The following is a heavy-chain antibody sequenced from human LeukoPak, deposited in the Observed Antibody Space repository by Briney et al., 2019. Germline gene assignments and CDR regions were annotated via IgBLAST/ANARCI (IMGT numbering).Heavy chain of an antibody. CDR3: AKDRSCTNDICHGDFDY. CDR2: ISGSGGSI. Sequence: GGSLRLSCAASGFTFSSYAVSWVRQAPGKGLEWVSRISGSGGSIYSADSVKGRFTISRDNSKNTLYLQMNSLRAEDTALYYCAKDRSCTNDICHGDFDYWGQGTLVTVSS. CDR1: GFTFSSYA. V-gene: IGHV3-23*01. D-gene: IGHD2-8*01. J-gene: IGHJ4*02.